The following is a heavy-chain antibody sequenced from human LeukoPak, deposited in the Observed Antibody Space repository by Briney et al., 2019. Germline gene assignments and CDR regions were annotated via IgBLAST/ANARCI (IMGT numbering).Heavy chain of an antibody. CDR1: GYTFTGYY. CDR3: PRDALRIAVAGMMLAPTVHY. J-gene: IGHJ4*02. CDR2: INPNSGGT. V-gene: IGHV1-2*02. Sequence: ASVKVSCKASGYTFTGYYMHWVRQAPGQGLEWMGWINPNSGGTNYAQKFQGRVTMTRDTSISTAYMYLSRLRADDTDVYYCPRDALRIAVAGMMLAPTVHYWGQGTLVTVSS. D-gene: IGHD6-19*01.